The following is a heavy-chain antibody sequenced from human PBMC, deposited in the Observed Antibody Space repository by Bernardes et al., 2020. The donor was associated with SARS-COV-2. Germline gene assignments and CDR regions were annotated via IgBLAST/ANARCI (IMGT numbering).Heavy chain of an antibody. Sequence: VSSTRYADSVKGRFTISRDKAKNTLYLQMSSLRVEDTAVYYCARDNWNPNTDFDY. CDR2: VSST. CDR3: ARDNWNPNTDFDY. D-gene: IGHD1-20*01. V-gene: IGHV3-74*01. J-gene: IGHJ4*01.